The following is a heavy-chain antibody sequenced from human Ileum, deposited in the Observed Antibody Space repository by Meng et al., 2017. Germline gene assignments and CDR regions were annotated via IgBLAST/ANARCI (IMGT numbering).Heavy chain of an antibody. J-gene: IGHJ4*02. V-gene: IGHV4-4*02. D-gene: IGHD2-15*01. Sequence: QLQLKGRGPGLGKPSETLSLTCTVSGGSISSYVWWSWVRQAPGKGLEWIGEIYPGGSINYNPSLKSRVTISADTSKNQFSLSLDSVTAADTAVYYCVRNDYCSGGTCYPHFDYWGQGTLVTVSS. CDR1: GGSISSYVW. CDR2: IYPGGSI. CDR3: VRNDYCSGGTCYPHFDY.